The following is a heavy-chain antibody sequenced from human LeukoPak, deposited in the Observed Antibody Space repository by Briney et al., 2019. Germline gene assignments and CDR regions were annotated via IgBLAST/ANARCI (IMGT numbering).Heavy chain of an antibody. CDR1: GFTFSSYW. CDR3: ARAYDFWSGYYTGYYYYMDV. J-gene: IGHJ6*03. V-gene: IGHV3-48*01. CDR2: ISSSSSTI. Sequence: GGSLRLSCAASGFTFSSYWMSWVRQAPGKGLEWVSYISSSSSTIYYADSVKGRFTISRDNAKNSLYLQMNSLRAEDTAVYYCARAYDFWSGYYTGYYYYMDVWGKGTTVTVSS. D-gene: IGHD3-3*01.